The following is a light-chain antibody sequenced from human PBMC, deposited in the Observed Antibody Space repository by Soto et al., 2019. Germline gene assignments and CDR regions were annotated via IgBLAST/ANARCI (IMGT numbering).Light chain of an antibody. CDR2: RND. Sequence: QSVLTQPPSASGTPGQSVTISCSGSSSNVGVNFVYWYQHLPGTAPKLLIYRNDQRPSGVPDRFSGSKSGTSSSLAISGLRYEDEADYYCAAWDDSLRGRVFGTGTKVTVL. V-gene: IGLV1-47*01. J-gene: IGLJ1*01. CDR3: AAWDDSLRGRV. CDR1: SSNVGVNF.